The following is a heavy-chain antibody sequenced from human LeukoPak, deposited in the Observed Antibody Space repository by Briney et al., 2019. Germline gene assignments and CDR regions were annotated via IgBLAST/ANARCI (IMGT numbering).Heavy chain of an antibody. Sequence: ASVKVSCKASGYTFTSYDINWVRQATGQGLEWMGWMNPNSGNTGYAQKFQGRVTMTRNTSISTAYMELSSLRSEDTAVYYCARDWVFWSGYLHYFDYWGQGTLVTVSS. CDR1: GYTFTSYD. J-gene: IGHJ4*02. CDR2: MNPNSGNT. D-gene: IGHD3-3*01. V-gene: IGHV1-8*01. CDR3: ARDWVFWSGYLHYFDY.